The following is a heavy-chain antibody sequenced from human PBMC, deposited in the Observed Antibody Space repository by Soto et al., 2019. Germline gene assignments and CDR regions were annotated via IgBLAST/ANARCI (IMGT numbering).Heavy chain of an antibody. CDR3: ARGMGYYYYGMDV. CDR1: GGTFSSYA. CDR2: IIPIFGTA. Sequence: SVKVSCTASGGTFSSYAISCVRQAPGQGLEWMGGIIPIFGTANYAQKFQGRVTITADESTSTAYMELSSLRSEDTAVYYCARGMGYYYYGMDVWGQGTTVTVSS. V-gene: IGHV1-69*13. J-gene: IGHJ6*02. D-gene: IGHD2-8*01.